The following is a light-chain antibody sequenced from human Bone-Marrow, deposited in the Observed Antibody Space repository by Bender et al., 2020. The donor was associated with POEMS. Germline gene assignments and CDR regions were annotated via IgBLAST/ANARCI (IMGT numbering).Light chain of an antibody. V-gene: IGLV1-44*01. CDR2: SIH. CDR1: SSNIGAHA. Sequence: QSVLTQPPSASGTPGQRVTISCSGGSSNIGAHAVNWYQHLPGPAPNLLIYSIHRRPSEVPDRFSGSRSGTSASLAISGLQSEDEADYYCAVWDDSLNGWVFVGGTKLTVL. J-gene: IGLJ3*02. CDR3: AVWDDSLNGWV.